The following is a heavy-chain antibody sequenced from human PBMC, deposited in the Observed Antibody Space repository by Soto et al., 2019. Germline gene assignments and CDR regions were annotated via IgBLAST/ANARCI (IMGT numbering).Heavy chain of an antibody. D-gene: IGHD1-1*01. CDR3: ARLDHNFGPHDY. Sequence: QVQLAQSGAEVKKPGASVTVSCKASGYTFSTYGISWVRQAPGQGLEWVGWISVHNGYTKYATELQGRVTVTTDPSTSTAYMELSSLRSDDSAVYYCARLDHNFGPHDYGGQGTLVTVTS. J-gene: IGHJ4*02. CDR1: GYTFSTYG. V-gene: IGHV1-18*01. CDR2: ISVHNGYT.